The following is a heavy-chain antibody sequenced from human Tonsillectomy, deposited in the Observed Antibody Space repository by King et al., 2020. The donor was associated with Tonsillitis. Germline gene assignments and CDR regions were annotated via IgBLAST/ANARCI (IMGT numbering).Heavy chain of an antibody. J-gene: IGHJ4*02. V-gene: IGHV3-7*03. CDR2: IKTDGGEK. D-gene: IGHD5-12*01. Sequence: VQLVESGGGLVQPGGSLRLSCAASGLTFSNYWMSWVRQAPGKGLEGVANIKTDGGEKNYVDSLKGRFTISRDNAKNSLYLQMNSLRAEDTAVYYCARDRWLDYWGQGTLVTVSS. CDR1: GLTFSNYW. CDR3: ARDRWLDY.